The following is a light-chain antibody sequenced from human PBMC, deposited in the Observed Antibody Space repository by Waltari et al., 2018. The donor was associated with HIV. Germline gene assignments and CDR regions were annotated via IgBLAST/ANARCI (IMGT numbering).Light chain of an antibody. CDR2: QGS. CDR1: TSDIGNYNY. V-gene: IGLV2-14*01. CDR3: SSYSSSTSPYV. Sequence: QSALTQPASVSGSPGQSITISCTGTTSDIGNYNYVSWYQHHPGRAPKLIIYQGSNRPSGVSNRFSGSKSGNTASRTVSGLHAEDEGDYYCSSYSSSTSPYVFGTGTKVTVV. J-gene: IGLJ1*01.